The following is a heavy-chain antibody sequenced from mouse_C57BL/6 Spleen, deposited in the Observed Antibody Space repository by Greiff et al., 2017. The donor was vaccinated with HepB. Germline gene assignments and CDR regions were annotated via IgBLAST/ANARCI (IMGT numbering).Heavy chain of an antibody. Sequence: QVQLQQSGAELARPGASVKLSCKASGYTFTSYGISWVKQRTGQGLEWIGEIYPRSGNTYYNEKFKGKATLTADKSSSTAYMELRSLTSEDSAVYFCARERIITTVPYFDYWGQGTTLTVSS. CDR1: GYTFTSYG. CDR3: ARERIITTVPYFDY. V-gene: IGHV1-81*01. CDR2: IYPRSGNT. J-gene: IGHJ2*01. D-gene: IGHD1-1*01.